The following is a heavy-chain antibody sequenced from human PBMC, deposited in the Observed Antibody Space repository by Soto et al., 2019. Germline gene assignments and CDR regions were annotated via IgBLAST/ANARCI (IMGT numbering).Heavy chain of an antibody. V-gene: IGHV4-59*01. D-gene: IGHD6-13*01. J-gene: IGHJ6*02. Sequence: SETLSLICTVSGGSISSYYWSWIRQPPGKGLEWIGYIYYSGSTNYNPSLKSRVTISVDTSKNQFSLKLSSVTAADTAVYYCVRILKAAGTYYYYYYGMAVGGQGTTVTVSS. CDR3: VRILKAAGTYYYYYYGMAV. CDR1: GGSISSYY. CDR2: IYYSGST.